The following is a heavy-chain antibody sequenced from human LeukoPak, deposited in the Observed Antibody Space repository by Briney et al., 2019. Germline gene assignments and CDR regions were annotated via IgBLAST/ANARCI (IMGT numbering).Heavy chain of an antibody. CDR3: ARDSGYCSSTGCYYFDY. Sequence: ASVKVSCKASGYTFTGYYMHWMRQAPGQGLEWMGWINPNSGDTNYAQRFQGRVTMTRDTSISTAYMDLSRLRSDDTAVYYCARDSGYCSSTGCYYFDYWGQGTLVTVSS. V-gene: IGHV1-2*02. D-gene: IGHD2-2*01. CDR1: GYTFTGYY. J-gene: IGHJ4*02. CDR2: INPNSGDT.